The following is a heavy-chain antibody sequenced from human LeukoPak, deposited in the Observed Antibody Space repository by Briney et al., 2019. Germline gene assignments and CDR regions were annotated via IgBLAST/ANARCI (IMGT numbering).Heavy chain of an antibody. V-gene: IGHV3-21*01. Sequence: GGSLRLSCAASGFTFSSYSMNWVRQAPGKGLEWVSSISSSSSYIYYADSVKGRFTISRDNAKNSLYLQMNSLRAEDTAVYYCAGDDYGDYWIIEKDYWGQGTLVTVSS. CDR1: GFTFSSYS. J-gene: IGHJ4*02. D-gene: IGHD4-17*01. CDR2: ISSSSSYI. CDR3: AGDDYGDYWIIEKDY.